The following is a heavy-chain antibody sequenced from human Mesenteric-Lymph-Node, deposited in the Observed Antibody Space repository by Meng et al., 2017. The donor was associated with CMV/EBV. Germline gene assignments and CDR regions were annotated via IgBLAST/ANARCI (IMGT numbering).Heavy chain of an antibody. CDR2: IYYSGST. CDR1: GGSISSSSYY. CDR3: AGQIGVLSGYYYGY. Sequence: SETLSLTCTVSGGSISSSSYYWGWLRQPPGKGLEWIGSIYYSGSTYYNPSLKSRVTISVDTSKNQISLKLKSVTAADTAVYYCAGQIGVLSGYYYGYWGQGTLVTVSS. J-gene: IGHJ4*02. D-gene: IGHD3-3*01. V-gene: IGHV4-39*07.